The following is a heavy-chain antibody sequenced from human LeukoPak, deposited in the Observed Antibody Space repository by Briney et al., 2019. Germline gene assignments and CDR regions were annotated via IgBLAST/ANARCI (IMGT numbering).Heavy chain of an antibody. CDR1: GFTFDDYG. J-gene: IGHJ6*03. D-gene: IGHD2-2*01. V-gene: IGHV3-20*01. Sequence: GGSLRLSCAASGFTFDDYGMSWVRQAPGKGLEWVSGINWNGGSTGYADSVKGRFTISRDNAKNSLYLQMNSLRAEDTALYHCARVGYCSSTSCFGNYYYYMNVWGKGTTVTVSS. CDR2: INWNGGST. CDR3: ARVGYCSSTSCFGNYYYYMNV.